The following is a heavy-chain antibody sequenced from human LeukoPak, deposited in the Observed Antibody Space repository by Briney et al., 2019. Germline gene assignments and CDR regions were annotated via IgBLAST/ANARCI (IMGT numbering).Heavy chain of an antibody. CDR2: IYISGST. CDR1: GASINSHY. D-gene: IGHD3-16*01. CDR3: ARRDGYAYFDY. Sequence: KPSEALSLTCTVSGASINSHYWSWIRQPAGKGLEWIGRIYISGSTNYNSSLQSRVTMSVDTSENQFSLKLSSVTAADTAVYYCARRDGYAYFDYWGQGTLVTVSS. V-gene: IGHV4-4*07. J-gene: IGHJ4*02.